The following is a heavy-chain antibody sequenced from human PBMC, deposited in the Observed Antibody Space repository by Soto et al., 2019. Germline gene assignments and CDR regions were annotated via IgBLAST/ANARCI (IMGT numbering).Heavy chain of an antibody. D-gene: IGHD6-13*01. V-gene: IGHV3-33*01. Sequence: GGSLILSCASSGFTFSSYGMHWVRQAPGKGLEWVAVIWYDGSNKYYADSVKGRFTISRDNSKNTLYLQMSSLRAEDTAVYYRARGSRYSSSWGDAFDIWGQGTMVTVSS. CDR1: GFTFSSYG. CDR3: ARGSRYSSSWGDAFDI. CDR2: IWYDGSNK. J-gene: IGHJ3*02.